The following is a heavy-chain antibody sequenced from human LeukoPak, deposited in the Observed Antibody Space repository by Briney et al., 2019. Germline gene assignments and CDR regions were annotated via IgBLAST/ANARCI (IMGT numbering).Heavy chain of an antibody. D-gene: IGHD6-19*01. CDR3: AKGMGIAVAGDY. Sequence: PGRSLRLSCAASGFTFSSYGMHWVRQAPGKGLEWVAVISYDGSNKYYADSVKGRFTISRDNSKNTLYLQMNSLRAEDTAVYYCAKGMGIAVAGDYWGQGTLVTVSS. J-gene: IGHJ4*02. CDR1: GFTFSSYG. CDR2: ISYDGSNK. V-gene: IGHV3-30*18.